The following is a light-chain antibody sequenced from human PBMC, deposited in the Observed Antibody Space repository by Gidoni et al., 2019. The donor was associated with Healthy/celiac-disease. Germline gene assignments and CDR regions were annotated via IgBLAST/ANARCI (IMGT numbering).Light chain of an antibody. CDR3: ISRDSSGRGALKV. CDR2: GKN. V-gene: IGLV3-19*01. CDR1: SLRSYY. Sequence: SSELTQDPAVSVALGQTVRITCQGDSLRSYYASWYQQKPGQAPVLVIYGKNNRPSGIPDRFSGSSSGNTASLTITGAQAEDEADYYCISRDSSGRGALKVFGTGTKITV. J-gene: IGLJ1*01.